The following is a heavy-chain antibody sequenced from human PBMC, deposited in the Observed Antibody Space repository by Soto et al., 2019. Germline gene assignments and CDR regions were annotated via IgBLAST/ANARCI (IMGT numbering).Heavy chain of an antibody. D-gene: IGHD2-15*01. V-gene: IGHV3-74*01. J-gene: IGHJ3*02. CDR2: INSDGSIT. CDR1: GFTFSSYW. CDR3: ARSYCSGGSCHCGAFDI. Sequence: EVQLVESGGGLVQPGGSLRLSCAASGFTFSSYWMHWVRQAPGKGLVWVSRINSDGSITNYADSVKGRFTIFRDNAKNTLYLQMNSLRAEDTAVHYCARSYCSGGSCHCGAFDIWGQGTMVTVSS.